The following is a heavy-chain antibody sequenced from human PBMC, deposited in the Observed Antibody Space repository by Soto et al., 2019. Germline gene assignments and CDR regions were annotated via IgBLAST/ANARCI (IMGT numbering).Heavy chain of an antibody. CDR3: ARDEAPGITIVRGLIQGTWFDP. D-gene: IGHD3-10*01. CDR2: ISSGSGYI. V-gene: IGHV3-21*01. J-gene: IGHJ5*02. Sequence: GGSLRLSCAASGFTFSSYNMNWVRQAPGKGLEWVSSISSGSGYIYYADSVKGRFTISRDNAKNSLYLQMNSLRAEDTAVYYCARDEAPGITIVRGLIQGTWFDPWGRGTLVTVSS. CDR1: GFTFSSYN.